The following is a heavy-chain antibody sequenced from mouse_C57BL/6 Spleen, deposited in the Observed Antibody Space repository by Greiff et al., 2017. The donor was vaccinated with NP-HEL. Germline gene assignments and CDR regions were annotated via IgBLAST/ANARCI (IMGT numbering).Heavy chain of an antibody. J-gene: IGHJ1*03. D-gene: IGHD2-4*01. CDR3: ARGMRDYDYFDV. V-gene: IGHV5-17*01. CDR2: ISSGSSTI. CDR1: GFTFSDYG. Sequence: EVQVVESGGGLVKPGGSLKLSCAASGFTFSDYGMHWVRQAPEKGLEWVAYISSGSSTIYYADTVKGRFTISRDNAKNTLFLQMTSLRSEDTAMYYCARGMRDYDYFDVWGTGTTVTVSS.